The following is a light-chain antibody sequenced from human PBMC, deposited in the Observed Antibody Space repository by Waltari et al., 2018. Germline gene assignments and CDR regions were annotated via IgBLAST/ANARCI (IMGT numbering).Light chain of an antibody. CDR2: EDR. V-gene: IGLV1-51*02. Sequence: QSVLTQPPSVSAAPGQRVTISCSGGSSHIGNNYVSWYRQFPGTAPKLLIYEDRGRPQGIPGRFSGSKSGTSATLDITGLQAGDEADYYCGTWDSSLSGAVFGGGTHLTVL. CDR3: GTWDSSLSGAV. J-gene: IGLJ7*01. CDR1: SSHIGNNY.